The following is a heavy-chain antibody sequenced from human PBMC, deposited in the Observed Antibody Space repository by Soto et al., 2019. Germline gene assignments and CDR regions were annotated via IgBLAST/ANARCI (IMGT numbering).Heavy chain of an antibody. CDR1: GYTFTSYG. V-gene: IGHV1-18*01. CDR3: ARGQQQGYNWNDLDY. D-gene: IGHD1-1*01. Sequence: QVQLVQSGAEVKKPGASVKVSCKASGYTFTSYGISWVRQAPGQGLEWMGWISAYNGNTNYAQKLQGRVTMTTDTPTTTAYMELRSLRPDDTAVYYCARGQQQGYNWNDLDYWGQGTLVTVSS. CDR2: ISAYNGNT. J-gene: IGHJ4*02.